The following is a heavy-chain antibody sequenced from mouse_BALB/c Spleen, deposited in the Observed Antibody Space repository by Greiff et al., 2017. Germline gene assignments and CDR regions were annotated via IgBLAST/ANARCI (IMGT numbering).Heavy chain of an antibody. D-gene: IGHD1-2*01. V-gene: IGHV14-4*02. Sequence: VQLKQSGAELVRSGASVKLSCTASGFNIKDYYMHWVKQRPEQGLEWIGWIDPENGDTEYAPKFQGKATMTADTSSNTAYLQLSSLTSEDTAVYYCNAGSLLRMDYWGQGTSVTVSS. CDR1: GFNIKDYY. CDR3: NAGSLLRMDY. J-gene: IGHJ4*01. CDR2: IDPENGDT.